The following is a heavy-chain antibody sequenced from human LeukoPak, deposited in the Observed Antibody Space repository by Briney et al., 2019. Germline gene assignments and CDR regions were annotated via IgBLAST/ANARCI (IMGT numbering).Heavy chain of an antibody. D-gene: IGHD6-6*01. CDR3: ARDHGEQLVIYYYYYMDV. J-gene: IGHJ6*03. CDR2: ISAYNGNT. V-gene: IGHV1-18*01. Sequence: ASVKVSCKASGYTFTSYGISWVRQAPGQGLEWMGWISAYNGNTNYAQKLQGSVTMTTDTSTSTAYMELRSLRSDDTAVYYCARDHGEQLVIYYYYYMDVWGKGTTVTVSS. CDR1: GYTFTSYG.